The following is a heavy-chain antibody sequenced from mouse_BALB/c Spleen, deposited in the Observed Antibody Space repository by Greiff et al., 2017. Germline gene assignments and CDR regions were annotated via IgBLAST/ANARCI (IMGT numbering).Heavy chain of an antibody. CDR3: DSINAATAY. Sequence: DVQLVESGPDLVKPSQSLSLTCTVTGYSITSGYSWNWIRQFPGNKLEWMGYIHYSGSTNYNPSLKGRISITRDTSKNQFFLQLNSVTTEDTATYYRDSINAATAYWGQGTLVTVSA. V-gene: IGHV3-1*02. CDR1: GYSITSGYS. J-gene: IGHJ3*01. CDR2: IHYSGST. D-gene: IGHD1-2*01.